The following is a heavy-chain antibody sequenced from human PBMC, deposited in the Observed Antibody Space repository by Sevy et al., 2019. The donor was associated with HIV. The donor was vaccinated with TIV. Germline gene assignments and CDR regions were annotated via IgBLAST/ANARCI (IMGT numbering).Heavy chain of an antibody. Sequence: GGSLILSCVASGFTFGTYGMDWVRQAPGKGLEWVAVIWYDGSNKYYGDSVKGRFTISRDNSKNTLYLQMNSLRAEDTAVYYCARGSLYSSGWSESLDYWGQGTLVTVSS. CDR2: IWYDGSNK. D-gene: IGHD6-19*01. J-gene: IGHJ4*02. V-gene: IGHV3-33*01. CDR3: ARGSLYSSGWSESLDY. CDR1: GFTFGTYG.